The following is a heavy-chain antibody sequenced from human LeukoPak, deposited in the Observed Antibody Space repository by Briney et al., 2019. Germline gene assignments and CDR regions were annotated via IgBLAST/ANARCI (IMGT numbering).Heavy chain of an antibody. Sequence: PSETLSLTCSVSGAPLKSHYWTWIRQSPGKGLEWIGHIYFSETTKYNPSLTSRASISADISKNQFSLKLSSVTAADTAVYYCARDGGRDSGSYYEDYWGQGTLVTVSS. D-gene: IGHD1-26*01. J-gene: IGHJ4*02. CDR3: ARDGGRDSGSYYEDY. CDR2: IYFSETT. CDR1: GAPLKSHY. V-gene: IGHV4-59*11.